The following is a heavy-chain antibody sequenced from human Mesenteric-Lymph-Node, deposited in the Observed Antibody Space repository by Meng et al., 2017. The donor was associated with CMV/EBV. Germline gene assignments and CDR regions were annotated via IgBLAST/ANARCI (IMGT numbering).Heavy chain of an antibody. CDR3: ARGGIVGATTFDY. CDR2: INHSGST. CDR1: GGSFSGYY. Sequence: SETLSLTCAVYGGSFSGYYWSWIRQPPGKGLEWIGEINHSGSTYYNPSLKSRVTISVDTSKNQFSLKLSSVTAADTAVYYCARGGIVGATTFDYWGQGTLVTVSS. V-gene: IGHV4-34*01. D-gene: IGHD1-26*01. J-gene: IGHJ4*02.